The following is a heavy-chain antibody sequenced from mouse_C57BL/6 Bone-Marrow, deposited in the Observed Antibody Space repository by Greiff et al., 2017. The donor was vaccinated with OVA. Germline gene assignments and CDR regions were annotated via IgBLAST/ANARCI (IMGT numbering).Heavy chain of an antibody. CDR2: IRNKANGYTT. D-gene: IGHD2-4*01. Sequence: EVKLVESGGGLVQPGGSLSLSCAASGFTFTDYYMSWVRQPPGKALEWLGFIRNKANGYTTEYSASVKGRFTISRDNSQSILYLQMNALRAEDSATYYCARYTYEYDRDYAMDYWGQGTSVTVSS. CDR3: ARYTYEYDRDYAMDY. V-gene: IGHV7-3*01. CDR1: GFTFTDYY. J-gene: IGHJ4*01.